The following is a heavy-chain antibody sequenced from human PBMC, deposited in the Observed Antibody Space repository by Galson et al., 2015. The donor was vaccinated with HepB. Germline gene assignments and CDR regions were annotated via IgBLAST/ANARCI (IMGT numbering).Heavy chain of an antibody. CDR3: TTVRAVVVPAAILYYYYYMDV. CDR1: GFTFSNAW. CDR2: IKSKTDGGTT. J-gene: IGHJ6*03. D-gene: IGHD2-2*02. Sequence: SLRLSCAASGFTFSNAWMNWVRQAPGKGLEWVGRIKSKTDGGTTDYAAPVKGRFTISRDDSKNTLYLQMNSLKTEDTAVYYCTTVRAVVVPAAILYYYYYMDVWGKGTTVTVSS. V-gene: IGHV3-15*07.